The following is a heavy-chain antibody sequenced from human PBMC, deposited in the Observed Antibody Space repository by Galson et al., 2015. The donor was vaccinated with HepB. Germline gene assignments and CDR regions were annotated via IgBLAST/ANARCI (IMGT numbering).Heavy chain of an antibody. CDR2: LNPRAYST. V-gene: IGHV1-46*03. J-gene: IGHJ4*02. CDR3: ATRVDSGFDY. CDR1: GFTFTKYY. D-gene: IGHD3-9*01. Sequence: SVKVSCKASGFTFTKYYIHWVRQAPGQGLEWMGILNPRAYSTTYAQKFQGRLTMTRDTSTTTVYMELSSLRSEDAAVYYCATRVDSGFDYWGQGTLVTVSS.